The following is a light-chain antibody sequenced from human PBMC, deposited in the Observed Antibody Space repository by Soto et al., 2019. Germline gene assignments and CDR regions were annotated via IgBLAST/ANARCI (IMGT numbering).Light chain of an antibody. J-gene: IGLJ2*01. CDR2: DAS. CDR3: SSYTSSSCVV. CDR1: SSDVGGYNY. V-gene: IGLV2-14*01. Sequence: QSALTQPASVSGSPGQSITISCTGTSSDVGGYNYVSWYQQHPGKAPKLMIYDASNRPSGVSNRFSGSKSGNTASLTISGLQAEDEADYYCSSYTSSSCVVFGGGTKLTV.